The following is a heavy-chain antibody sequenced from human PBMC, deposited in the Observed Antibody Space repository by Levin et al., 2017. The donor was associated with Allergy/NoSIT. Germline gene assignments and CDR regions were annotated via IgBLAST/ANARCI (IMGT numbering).Heavy chain of an antibody. Sequence: NPSETLSLTCTVSGGSISRSSYYWGWIRQPPGKGLEWIGSIYYDGSTYYNPSLKSRITVSVVTSRNQFSLKVRSVTAADTAVYYCASRTYRDWGQGTLVTVSS. CDR1: GGSISRSSYY. CDR2: IYYDGST. CDR3: ASRTYRD. J-gene: IGHJ4*02. V-gene: IGHV4-39*01. D-gene: IGHD2-21*01.